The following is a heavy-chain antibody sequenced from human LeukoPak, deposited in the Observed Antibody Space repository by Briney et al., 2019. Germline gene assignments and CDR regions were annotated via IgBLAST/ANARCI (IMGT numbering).Heavy chain of an antibody. Sequence: ASVKVSCKASGYTFTSYYMHWVRQAPGQGLEWMGWISAYNGNTNYAQNLQGRLTMTTDTSTSTAYMELRSLISDDTAVYYCARDGNYGVVVPAATDYGMDVWGRGTTVTVPS. V-gene: IGHV1-18*04. CDR2: ISAYNGNT. J-gene: IGHJ6*02. CDR3: ARDGNYGVVVPAATDYGMDV. D-gene: IGHD2-2*01. CDR1: GYTFTSYY.